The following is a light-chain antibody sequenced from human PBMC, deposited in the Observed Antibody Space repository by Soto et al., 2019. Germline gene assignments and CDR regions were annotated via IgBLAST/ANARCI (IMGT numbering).Light chain of an antibody. Sequence: DIVMTQSPLSLPVTPGEPASISCRSSQSLLHSDGYNYLDWFLQRPGQSPQLLIYLGSSRASGVPDRFSGSGSGTDFTLKVSRVEADDVGVYYCMQALHSPFTFGGGTKVDIK. V-gene: IGKV2-28*01. CDR3: MQALHSPFT. CDR1: QSLLHSDGYNY. CDR2: LGS. J-gene: IGKJ4*01.